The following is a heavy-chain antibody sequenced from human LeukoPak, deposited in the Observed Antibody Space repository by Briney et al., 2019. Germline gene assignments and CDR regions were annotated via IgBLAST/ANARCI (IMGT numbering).Heavy chain of an antibody. D-gene: IGHD6-19*01. CDR1: GYTFTGYY. CDR2: INPNSGGT. J-gene: IGHJ5*02. V-gene: IGHV1-2*02. CDR3: ARDRTSVAGENWFDP. Sequence: ASVKVSCKASGYTFTGYYIHWVRQAPGQGLEWMGWINPNSGGTNYAQKFQGRVTMTRDTSISTAYMELSRLRSDDTAVYYCARDRTSVAGENWFDPWGQGTLVTVSS.